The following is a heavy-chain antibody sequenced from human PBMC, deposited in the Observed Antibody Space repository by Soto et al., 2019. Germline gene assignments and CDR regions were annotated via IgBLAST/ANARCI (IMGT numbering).Heavy chain of an antibody. J-gene: IGHJ5*02. CDR2: INHSGST. V-gene: IGHV4-34*01. Sequence: SETLSLTCAVYGGSFSTYYWRWIRQPPGKGLEWIGEINHSGSTNYNPSLKSRVTISVDTSKNQFSLKLSSVTAADTAVYYCARGPTSEDILLMVYENYWFDPWGQGTLVT. CDR1: GGSFSTYY. CDR3: ARGPTSEDILLMVYENYWFDP. D-gene: IGHD2-8*01.